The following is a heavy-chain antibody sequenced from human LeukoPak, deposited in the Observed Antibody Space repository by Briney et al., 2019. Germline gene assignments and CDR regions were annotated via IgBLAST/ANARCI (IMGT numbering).Heavy chain of an antibody. J-gene: IGHJ3*02. CDR1: GFTFSSYE. D-gene: IGHD1-26*01. CDR2: ISSSGSTI. Sequence: PGGSLRLSCAASGFTFSSYEMNWVRQAPGQGLEWLSYISSSGSTIYYADSVKGRFTISRDNAKNSLYLQMKSLRAEDTAIYYCARDRGLGIYYDAFDMWGQGTMVTVSS. V-gene: IGHV3-48*03. CDR3: ARDRGLGIYYDAFDM.